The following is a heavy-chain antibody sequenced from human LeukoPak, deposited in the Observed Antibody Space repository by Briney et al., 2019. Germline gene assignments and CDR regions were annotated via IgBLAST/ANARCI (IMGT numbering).Heavy chain of an antibody. CDR3: TRANYYYMDV. CDR1: GGSFSGYY. Sequence: SETLSLTCAVYGGSFSGYYWSWIRQPPGKGLEWIGEINHSGSTNYNPSLKSRVTISVDTSKNQFSLKLSSVTAADTAVYYCTRANYYYMDVWGKGTTVTVSS. J-gene: IGHJ6*03. V-gene: IGHV4-34*01. CDR2: INHSGST.